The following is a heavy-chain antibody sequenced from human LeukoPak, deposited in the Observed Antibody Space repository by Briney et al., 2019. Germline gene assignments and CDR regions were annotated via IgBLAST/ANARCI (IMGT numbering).Heavy chain of an antibody. V-gene: IGHV4-31*03. CDR3: ARKHHSQYYYDN. D-gene: IGHD3-10*01. J-gene: IGHJ4*02. Sequence: PSQTLSLTCTVSGGSISRGEYYWTWIRQHPGMGLVWIGYIHHSGNTYYNPSLMGRVSISLDTSKNGFSLNLNSVTAADTAVYYCARKHHSQYYYDNWGQGALVSVSS. CDR1: GGSISRGEYY. CDR2: IHHSGNT.